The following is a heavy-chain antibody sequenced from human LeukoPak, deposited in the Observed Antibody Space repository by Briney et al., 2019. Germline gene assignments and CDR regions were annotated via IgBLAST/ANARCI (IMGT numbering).Heavy chain of an antibody. CDR1: GGSFSGYY. CDR2: INHSGST. V-gene: IGHV4-34*01. J-gene: IGHJ3*02. D-gene: IGHD3-3*01. CDR3: TSEFGVDDAFDI. Sequence: SETLSLTCAVYGGSFSGYYWSWIRQPPGEGLEWIGEINHSGSTNYNPSLKSRVTISVDTSKNQFSLKLSSVTAADTAVYYCTSEFGVDDAFDIWGQGTMVTVSS.